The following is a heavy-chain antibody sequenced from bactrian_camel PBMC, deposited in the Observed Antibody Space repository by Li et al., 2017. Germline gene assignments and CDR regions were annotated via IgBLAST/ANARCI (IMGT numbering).Heavy chain of an antibody. J-gene: IGHJ4*01. CDR3: AARLRPPPHSCQYNDYTTLGNY. V-gene: IGHV3S40*01. D-gene: IGHD4*01. CDR2: IYTGGGRT. CDR1: GFTSSNYC. Sequence: DVQLVESGGGSVQAGGSLTLSCGASGFTSSNYCMGWFRQAPGKEREAVASIYTGGGRTTYAGSVKGRFTISRDDAKNTLLLQMDNLEPEDTATYYCAARLRPPPHSCQYNDYTTLGNYWGPGTQVTVS.